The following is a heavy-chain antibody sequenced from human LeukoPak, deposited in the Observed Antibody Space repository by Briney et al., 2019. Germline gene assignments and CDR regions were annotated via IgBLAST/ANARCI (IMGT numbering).Heavy chain of an antibody. V-gene: IGHV4-59*08. J-gene: IGHJ4*02. CDR2: IFYSGST. CDR3: ARSYGSGNYFDY. D-gene: IGHD3-10*01. Sequence: SETLSLTCTVSGCSISSYYWSWIRQPPGKGLEWMGYIFYSGSTNYNPSLKSRVTISADTSKNQFSLNLSSVTAADTAVYYCARSYGSGNYFDYWGQGTLVTVSS. CDR1: GCSISSYY.